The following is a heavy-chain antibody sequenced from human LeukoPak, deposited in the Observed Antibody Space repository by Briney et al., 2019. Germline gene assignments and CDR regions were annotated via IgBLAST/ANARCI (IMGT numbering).Heavy chain of an antibody. D-gene: IGHD3-16*01. CDR2: IYYSGST. Sequence: SETLSLTCTVSGDSISSSSYYWGWIRQPPGKGLGWIGSIYYSGSTYYNPSLKSRVTISVDTSKNQFSLKLSSVTAADTAVYYCARHGVSDYWGQGTLVTVSS. J-gene: IGHJ4*02. CDR3: ARHGVSDY. CDR1: GDSISSSSYY. V-gene: IGHV4-39*01.